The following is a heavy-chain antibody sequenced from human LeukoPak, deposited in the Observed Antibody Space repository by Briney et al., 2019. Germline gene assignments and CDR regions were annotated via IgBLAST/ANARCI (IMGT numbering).Heavy chain of an antibody. CDR2: INHSGST. Sequence: SVTLSLTCAVYGGSFSGYYWSWIRQPPGKGLEWIGEINHSGSTNYNPSLKSRVTISVDTSKNQFSLKLSSVTAADTAVYYCARGRRQLWSSYYFDYWGQGTLVTVSS. CDR1: GGSFSGYY. V-gene: IGHV4-34*01. J-gene: IGHJ4*02. CDR3: ARGRRQLWSSYYFDY. D-gene: IGHD5-18*01.